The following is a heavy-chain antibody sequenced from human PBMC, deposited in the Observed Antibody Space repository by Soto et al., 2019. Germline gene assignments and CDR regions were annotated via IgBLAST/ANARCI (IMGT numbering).Heavy chain of an antibody. J-gene: IGHJ3*02. Sequence: KASETLSLTCAVYNGSFSVYYWTWIRQPPGKGLEWIGEINHSGSTNYNPSLKSRVTISVDTSKNQFSLKLSSVTAADTAVYYCARDSTRRGACDIWGQGTMVT. CDR3: ARDSTRRGACDI. CDR1: NGSFSVYY. V-gene: IGHV4-34*01. D-gene: IGHD2-2*01. CDR2: INHSGST.